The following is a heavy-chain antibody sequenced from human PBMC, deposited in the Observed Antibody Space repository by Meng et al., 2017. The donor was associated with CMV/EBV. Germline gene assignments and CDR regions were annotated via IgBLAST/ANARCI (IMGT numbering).Heavy chain of an antibody. J-gene: IGHJ6*02. CDR1: GFTFSSYG. V-gene: IGHV3-30*02. CDR3: ARDPHYDFWVEGSNGMDV. CDR2: IRYDGSNK. D-gene: IGHD3-3*01. Sequence: GGSLRLSCAASGFTFSSYGMHWVRQAPGKGLEWVAFIRYDGSNKYYADSVKGRFTISRDNSKNTLYLQMNSLRTEDTALYYCARDPHYDFWVEGSNGMDVWGQGTTVTVSS.